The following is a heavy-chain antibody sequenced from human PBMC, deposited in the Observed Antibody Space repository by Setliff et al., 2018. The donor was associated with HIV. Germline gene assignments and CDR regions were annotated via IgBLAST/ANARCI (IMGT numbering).Heavy chain of an antibody. CDR1: GDAFTDYY. CDR2: INPNSGGT. J-gene: IGHJ3*02. V-gene: IGHV1-2*02. D-gene: IGHD6-13*01. CDR3: ARDPGYKSSWYGAFDI. Sequence: ASVKVSCKISGDAFTDYYIHWVRQAPGQGLEWMGWINPNSGGTNYAQKFQGRVTMTRDTSISTAFMDLSRLRSDDTAVYYCARDPGYKSSWYGAFDIWGQGTMVTVSS.